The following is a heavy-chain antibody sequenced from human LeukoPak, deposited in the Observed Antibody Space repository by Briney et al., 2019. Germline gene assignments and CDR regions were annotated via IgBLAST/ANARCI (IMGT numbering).Heavy chain of an antibody. V-gene: IGHV1-69*05. CDR2: IIPIFGTA. J-gene: IGHJ5*02. CDR1: GGTFSSYA. Sequence: SVKVSCKASGGTFSSYAISWVRQAPGQGLEWMGGIIPIFGTANYAQKFQGRVTITTDESTSTAYMELSSLRSEDTAVYYCARQPMAARPLGANWFDPWGQGTLVTVSS. CDR3: ARQPMAARPLGANWFDP. D-gene: IGHD6-6*01.